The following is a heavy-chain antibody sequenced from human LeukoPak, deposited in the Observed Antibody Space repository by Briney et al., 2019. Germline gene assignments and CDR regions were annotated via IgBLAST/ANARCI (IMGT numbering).Heavy chain of an antibody. D-gene: IGHD2-2*01. V-gene: IGHV3-30*02. CDR1: GFTFSSYG. CDR3: ARDYSLGYCSSTSCRAGFFDY. Sequence: PGGSLRLSCAASGFTFSSYGMHWVRQAPGKGLEWVAFIRYDGSNKYYADSVKGRFTISRDNSKNTLYLQMNSLRAEDTAVYYCARDYSLGYCSSTSCRAGFFDYWGQGTLVTVSS. CDR2: IRYDGSNK. J-gene: IGHJ4*02.